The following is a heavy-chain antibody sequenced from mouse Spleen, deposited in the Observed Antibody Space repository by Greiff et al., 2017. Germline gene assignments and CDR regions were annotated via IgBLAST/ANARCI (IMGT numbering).Heavy chain of an antibody. CDR2: ISYDGSN. V-gene: IGHV3-6*01. CDR3: AREGYGSSSAMDY. CDR1: GYSITSGYY. D-gene: IGHD1-1*01. J-gene: IGHJ4*01. Sequence: EVQLQQSGPGLVKPSQSLSLTCSVTGYSITSGYYWNWIRQFPGNKLEWMGYISYDGSNNYNPSLKNRISITRDTSKNQFFLKLNSVTTEDTATYYCAREGYGSSSAMDYWGQGTSVTVSS.